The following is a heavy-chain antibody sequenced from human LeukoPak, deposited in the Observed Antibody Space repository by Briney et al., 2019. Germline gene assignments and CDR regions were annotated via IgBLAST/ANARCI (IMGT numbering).Heavy chain of an antibody. Sequence: PSETLSLTCTVSGGSISSYYWSWIRQPPGKGLEWIGYIYYSGSTNYNPSLKSRVTISVDTSKNQFSLKLSSVTAADTAVYYCARGRGGYCSSTSCYNTWFDPWGQGTLVTVSS. CDR1: GGSISSYY. CDR2: IYYSGST. CDR3: ARGRGGYCSSTSCYNTWFDP. D-gene: IGHD2-2*02. J-gene: IGHJ5*02. V-gene: IGHV4-59*01.